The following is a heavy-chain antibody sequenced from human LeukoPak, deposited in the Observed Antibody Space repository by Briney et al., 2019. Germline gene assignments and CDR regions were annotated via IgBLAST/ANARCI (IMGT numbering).Heavy chain of an antibody. CDR3: ARCYYDSSGYPTQDY. CDR2: ISSNGGST. V-gene: IGHV3-64*01. J-gene: IGHJ4*02. D-gene: IGHD3-22*01. CDR1: GFTFSSYA. Sequence: GGSLRLSCAASGFTFSSYAMHWVRQAPGKGLEYVSAISSNGGSTYYANSVKGRFTISRDNSKNTLFLQMGSLRAEDMAVYYCARCYYDSSGYPTQDYWGQGTLVTVSS.